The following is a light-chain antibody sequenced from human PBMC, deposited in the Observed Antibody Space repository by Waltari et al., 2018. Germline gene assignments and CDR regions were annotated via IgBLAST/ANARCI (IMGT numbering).Light chain of an antibody. Sequence: DIVLTLSHGTLSLSPGDRPTRSCRASQSVGSTLAWYQQKPGQPPRLLSYGASSRATGIPDRCSGSGSGTDFSLTIGRLEPEDFAVYYCQHYVRLPVTFGQGTKVEIK. CDR3: QHYVRLPVT. CDR1: QSVGST. CDR2: GAS. V-gene: IGKV3-20*01. J-gene: IGKJ1*01.